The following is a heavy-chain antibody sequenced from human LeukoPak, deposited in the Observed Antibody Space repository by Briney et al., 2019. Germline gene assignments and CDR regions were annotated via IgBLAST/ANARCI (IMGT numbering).Heavy chain of an antibody. CDR2: IYPGDSDT. CDR1: GYSFTTYW. D-gene: IGHD6-19*01. J-gene: IGHJ4*02. Sequence: GESLRISCEGSGYSFTTYWIGWVRQMPGKGLEWMGIIYPGDSDTRYSPSFQGQVTISADKSISTAYLQWSSLKASDTAMYYCARQWSSGWSFFDYWGQGTLVTVSS. V-gene: IGHV5-51*01. CDR3: ARQWSSGWSFFDY.